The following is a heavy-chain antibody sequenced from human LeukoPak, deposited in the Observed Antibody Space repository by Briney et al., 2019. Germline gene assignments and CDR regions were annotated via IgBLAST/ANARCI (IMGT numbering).Heavy chain of an antibody. V-gene: IGHV3-73*01. CDR1: GFTFSGSA. J-gene: IGHJ6*03. D-gene: IGHD3-10*01. CDR2: IRSKANSYAT. Sequence: PGGSLRLSCAASGFTFSGSAMHWVRQASGKGLEWVGRIRSKANSYATAYAASVKGRFTISRDDSKNTAYLQMNSLKTEDTAVYYCTRRSGSGSYDYYYYMDVWGKGTTVTVSS. CDR3: TRRSGSGSYDYYYYMDV.